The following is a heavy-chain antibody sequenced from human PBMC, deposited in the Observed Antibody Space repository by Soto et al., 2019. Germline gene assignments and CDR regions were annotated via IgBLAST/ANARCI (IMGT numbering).Heavy chain of an antibody. D-gene: IGHD4-4*01. CDR3: ARETLRLDSKRSGAFDI. CDR2: VYSTGTI. CDR1: GDFISYYS. V-gene: IGHV4-4*07. Sequence: SETLSLTCTVSGDFISYYSWAWIRQSAGKGLEWIGRVYSTGTIFYNPSLKSRVTMSVDASKNQFSLKLSSVTAADTAVYYCARETLRLDSKRSGAFDIWGQGTMVTVSS. J-gene: IGHJ3*02.